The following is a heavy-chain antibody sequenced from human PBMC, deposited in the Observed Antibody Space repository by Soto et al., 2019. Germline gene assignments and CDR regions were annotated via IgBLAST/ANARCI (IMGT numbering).Heavy chain of an antibody. CDR2: ISSSSDII. V-gene: IGHV3-48*02. CDR3: ARPYSNRWSIFYGLDV. J-gene: IGHJ6*02. D-gene: IGHD6-13*01. CDR1: GFTFSTYS. Sequence: EVQLVESGGRLVQPGGSLRLSCVASGFTFSTYSMNWVRQAPGKGLEWISYISSSSDIIYYADSVKGRFTISRDNAKNSLSLPMNSLRDEDTAVYYCARPYSNRWSIFYGLDVWGQGTTVTVSS.